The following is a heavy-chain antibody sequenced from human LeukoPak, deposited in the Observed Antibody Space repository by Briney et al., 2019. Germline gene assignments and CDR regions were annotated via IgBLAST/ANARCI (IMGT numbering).Heavy chain of an antibody. J-gene: IGHJ4*02. CDR1: GYTFTSYY. V-gene: IGHV1-2*02. CDR3: ARGALRFLEWLSPLDY. CDR2: INPNSGGT. D-gene: IGHD3-3*01. Sequence: ASVKVSCKASGYTFTSYYMHWVRQAPGQGLEWMGWINPNSGGTNYAQKFQGRVTMTRDTSISTAYMELSRLRADDTAVYYCARGALRFLEWLSPLDYWGQGTLVTVSS.